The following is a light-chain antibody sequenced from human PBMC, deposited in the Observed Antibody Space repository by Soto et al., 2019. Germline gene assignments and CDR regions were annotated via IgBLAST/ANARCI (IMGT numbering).Light chain of an antibody. V-gene: IGKV3-15*01. CDR2: DAS. Sequence: EIVMTQSPATLSVSPGERATLSCRASQSVGSTLAWYQQKVGQAPRLLIYDASTRATGIPARFSGSGSGTEFTLTSSILQSEYLAVYYYQHYSDCPETFGQGTKVEIK. CDR3: QHYSDCPET. CDR1: QSVGST. J-gene: IGKJ1*01.